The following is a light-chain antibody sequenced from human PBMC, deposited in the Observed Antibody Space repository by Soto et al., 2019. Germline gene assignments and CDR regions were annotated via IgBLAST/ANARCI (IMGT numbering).Light chain of an antibody. V-gene: IGLV2-14*01. CDR2: DVS. CDR3: SSYTSSSTRGV. J-gene: IGLJ2*01. CDR1: SSDVGGYNY. Sequence: QSALTQPASVSGSRGQSITISCTGTSSDVGGYNYVSWYQQHPGKAPKLMIYDVSNRPSGVSNRCSGSKSGNTASLTISGLQAEDEADYYCSSYTSSSTRGVFGGGTKLTVL.